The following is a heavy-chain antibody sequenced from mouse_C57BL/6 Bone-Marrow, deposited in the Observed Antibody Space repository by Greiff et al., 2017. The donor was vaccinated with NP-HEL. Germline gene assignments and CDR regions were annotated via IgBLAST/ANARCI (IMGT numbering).Heavy chain of an antibody. V-gene: IGHV1-63*01. Sequence: QVHVKQSGAELVRPGTSVKMSCKASGYTFTNYWIGWAKQRPGHGLEWIGDIYPGGGYTNYNEKFKGKATLTADKSSNTAYMQFSSLTSEDSAIYYCARRTPFPSYFDYWGQGTTLTVSS. CDR3: ARRTPFPSYFDY. CDR1: GYTFTNYW. CDR2: IYPGGGYT. J-gene: IGHJ2*01.